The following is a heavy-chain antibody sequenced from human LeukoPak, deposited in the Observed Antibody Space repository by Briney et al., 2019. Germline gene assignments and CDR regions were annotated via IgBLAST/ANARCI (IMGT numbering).Heavy chain of an antibody. D-gene: IGHD5-18*01. CDR2: IYYSGST. V-gene: IGHV4-59*01. Sequence: SETLSLTCTVSGGSISSYYWSWIRQPPGKGLEWIGYIYYSGSTNYNPSLKSRVTISEDTSKNQFSLKLSSVTAADTAVYYCARISRLPYYYYGMDVWGQGTTVTVSS. CDR3: ARISRLPYYYYGMDV. J-gene: IGHJ6*02. CDR1: GGSISSYY.